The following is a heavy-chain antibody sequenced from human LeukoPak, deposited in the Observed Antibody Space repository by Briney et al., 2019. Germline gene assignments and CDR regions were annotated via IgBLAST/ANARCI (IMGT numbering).Heavy chain of an antibody. CDR3: AREVPENFNFDY. CDR1: GYTFTSYY. D-gene: IGHD2/OR15-2a*01. V-gene: IGHV1-46*01. Sequence: ASAKVSCKASGYTFTSYYTHWVRQAPGQGLEWMGIIKPSGGSTLYAQKFQGRVTVTSDMSTSTVYVELSSLRSEDTAVYYCAREVPENFNFDYWGQGALVTVPS. J-gene: IGHJ4*02. CDR2: IKPSGGST.